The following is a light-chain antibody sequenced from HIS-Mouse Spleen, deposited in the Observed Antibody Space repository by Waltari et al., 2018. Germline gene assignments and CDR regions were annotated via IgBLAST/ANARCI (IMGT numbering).Light chain of an antibody. CDR1: QSVSSSY. CDR2: GAS. V-gene: IGKV3-20*01. J-gene: IGKJ2*01. Sequence: SPGERATLSCRASQSVSSSYLAWYQQKPGQAPRLLIYGASSRATGIPDFTLTISRLEPEDFAVYYCQQYGSSPPVTFGQGTKLEIK. CDR3: QQYGSSPPVT.